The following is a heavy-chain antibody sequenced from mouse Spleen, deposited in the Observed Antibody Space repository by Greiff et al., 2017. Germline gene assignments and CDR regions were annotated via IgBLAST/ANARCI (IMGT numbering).Heavy chain of an antibody. CDR1: GYTFTSYW. D-gene: IGHD1-1*01. CDR3: ARRGLRSLFDY. Sequence: VQLQQSGAELVKPGASVKMSCKASGYTFTSYWITWVKQRPGQGLEWIGDIYPGSGSTNYNEQFKSKATLTVDTSSSTAYMQLSSLTSEDSAVYYCARRGLRSLFDYWGQGTTLTVSS. J-gene: IGHJ2*01. V-gene: IGHV1-55*01. CDR2: IYPGSGST.